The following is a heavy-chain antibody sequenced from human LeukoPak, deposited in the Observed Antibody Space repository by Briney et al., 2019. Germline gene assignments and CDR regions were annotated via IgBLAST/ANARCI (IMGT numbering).Heavy chain of an antibody. V-gene: IGHV4-39*01. J-gene: IGHJ4*02. D-gene: IGHD3-22*01. CDR3: ARQKQDYYDTSGYYFGNDY. CDR2: VSYTGRT. CDR1: GDSISSTSYF. Sequence: SETLSLTCAVSGDSISSTSYFWAWIRQPPGKGLEWIGSVSYTGRTYYNPSVKSRVTLSVDTSTNQFSLKLSSVTAADAAVYYCARQKQDYYDTSGYYFGNDYWGQGTLVTVSS.